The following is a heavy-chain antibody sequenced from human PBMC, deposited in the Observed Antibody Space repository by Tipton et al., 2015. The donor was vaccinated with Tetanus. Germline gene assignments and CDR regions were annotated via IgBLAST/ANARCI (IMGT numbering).Heavy chain of an antibody. Sequence: TLSLTCTVSGGSISSSSYYWGWIRQPPGKGLEWIGSIYYSGSTYYNPSLKSRVTISVDRSKNHFSLRLSSVTAADTSVYYCARQTLSLERLFKPPDVLDLWGQGTVVTVSS. D-gene: IGHD1-1*01. V-gene: IGHV4-39*01. CDR1: GGSISSSSYY. J-gene: IGHJ3*01. CDR3: ARQTLSLERLFKPPDVLDL. CDR2: IYYSGST.